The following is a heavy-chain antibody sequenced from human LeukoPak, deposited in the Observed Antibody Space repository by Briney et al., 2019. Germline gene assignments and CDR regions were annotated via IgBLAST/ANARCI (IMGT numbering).Heavy chain of an antibody. V-gene: IGHV4-4*02. CDR2: IDHRGNT. CDR1: GDSITNTNW. CDR3: ARGSGPGY. J-gene: IGHJ4*02. Sequence: PSETLSLTCAVSGDSITNTNWWNWVRQPPGKGLEWIAEIDHRGNTNYNPSLKSRVTISADKSKNQFSLKLNSVTAADTAVYYWARGSGPGYWGQGTLVTVSA.